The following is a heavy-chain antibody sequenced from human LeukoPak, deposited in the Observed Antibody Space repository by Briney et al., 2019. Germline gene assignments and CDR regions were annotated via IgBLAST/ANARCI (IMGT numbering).Heavy chain of an antibody. V-gene: IGHV4-30-2*01. CDR1: GGSISSGGYY. CDR2: IYHSGST. D-gene: IGHD2-2*01. CDR3: ARARELGYCSSTSCSPPYNWFDP. Sequence: SETLSLTCTVSGGSISSGGYYWSWIRQPPGKGLEWIGYIYHSGSTYYNPSLKSRVTISVDRSKNQFSLKLSSVTAADTAVYYCARARELGYCSSTSCSPPYNWFDPWGQGTLVTVSS. J-gene: IGHJ5*02.